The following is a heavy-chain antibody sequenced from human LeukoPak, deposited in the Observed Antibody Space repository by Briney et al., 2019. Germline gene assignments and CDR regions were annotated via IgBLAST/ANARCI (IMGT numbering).Heavy chain of an antibody. CDR2: IWYDGSNK. Sequence: GRSLRLSCAASGSTFSSYGMHWVRQAPGKGLEWVAVIWYDGSNKYYADSVKGRFTISRDNSKNTLYLQMNSLRAEDTAVYYCARGLAVAGPFDYWGQGTLVTVSS. CDR3: ARGLAVAGPFDY. J-gene: IGHJ4*02. D-gene: IGHD6-19*01. V-gene: IGHV3-33*01. CDR1: GSTFSSYG.